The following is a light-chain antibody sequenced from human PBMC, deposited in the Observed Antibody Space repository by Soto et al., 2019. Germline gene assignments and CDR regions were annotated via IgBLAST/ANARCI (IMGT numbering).Light chain of an antibody. J-gene: IGKJ1*01. CDR2: QAS. Sequence: DIQMTQSPSTLAASAGDRVTITCRASQRINNWLAWYQQKHGKAPKLFIDQASKLQSGVPPRFSGGGFGTEFTLTISNLQPEDFAMYYCQQYNSHWSWTFGQGTKVDIK. V-gene: IGKV1-5*03. CDR3: QQYNSHWSWT. CDR1: QRINNW.